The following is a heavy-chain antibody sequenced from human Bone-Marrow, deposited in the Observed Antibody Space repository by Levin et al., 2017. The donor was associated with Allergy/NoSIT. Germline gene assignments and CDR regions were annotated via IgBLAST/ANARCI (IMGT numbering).Heavy chain of an antibody. V-gene: IGHV1-2*06. Sequence: ASVKVSCKASGYTFTGYYIHWVRQAPGQGLEWMGRINPNSGGTNCAQKFQGRVTMTRDTSISTAYMELSRLRSDDTALYYCARDMLSLSIAAAGLYDYWGQGTLVTVSS. D-gene: IGHD6-13*01. J-gene: IGHJ4*02. CDR3: ARDMLSLSIAAAGLYDY. CDR2: INPNSGGT. CDR1: GYTFTGYY.